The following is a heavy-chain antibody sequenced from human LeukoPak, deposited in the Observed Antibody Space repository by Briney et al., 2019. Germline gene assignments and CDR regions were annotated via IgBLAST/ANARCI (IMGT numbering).Heavy chain of an antibody. D-gene: IGHD3-9*01. CDR1: GYTFTGYY. CDR2: INPNSGGT. Sequence: ASVKVSCKASGYTFTGYYMHWVRQAPGQGLEWMGRINPNSGGTNYAQKFQGRVTMTRDTSTSTVYMELSSLRSEDTAVYYCARDAGNFDWLRTIDYWGQGTLVTVSS. V-gene: IGHV1-2*06. J-gene: IGHJ4*02. CDR3: ARDAGNFDWLRTIDY.